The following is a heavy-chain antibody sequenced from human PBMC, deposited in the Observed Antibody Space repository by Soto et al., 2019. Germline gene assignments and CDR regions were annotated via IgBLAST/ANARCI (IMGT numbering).Heavy chain of an antibody. V-gene: IGHV3-21*01. CDR1: GFTFSSYS. D-gene: IGHD4-17*01. CDR3: ARKGYGDYGGMDV. J-gene: IGHJ6*02. Sequence: EVQLVQSGGGLVKPGGSLRLSCAASGFTFSSYSMNWVRLAPGKGLEWVSSISNSRSYIYYADSVKGRFTISRDNAKDSPYLQMSSLRAEDTAVYYCARKGYGDYGGMDVWGQGTTVTVSS. CDR2: ISNSRSYI.